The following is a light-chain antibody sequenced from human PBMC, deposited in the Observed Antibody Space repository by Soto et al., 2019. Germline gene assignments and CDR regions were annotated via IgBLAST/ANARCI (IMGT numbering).Light chain of an antibody. CDR2: GNS. CDR3: QSYDSSLSGWV. CDR1: SSNIGAGYD. Sequence: QSVLTQPPSVSGAPGQRVTISCTGSSSNIGAGYDVQWYQQLPGTAPKLLIYGNSNRPSGVPDRFSGSKSGTSASLAITGLQADDEADYYCQSYDSSLSGWVFGGGTKLTVL. V-gene: IGLV1-40*01. J-gene: IGLJ3*02.